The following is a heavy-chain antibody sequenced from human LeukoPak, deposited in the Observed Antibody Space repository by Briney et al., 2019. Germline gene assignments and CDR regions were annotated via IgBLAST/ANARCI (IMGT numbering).Heavy chain of an antibody. J-gene: IGHJ6*02. Sequence: GGSLRLSCAASGLTFSSYSMNWVRQAPGKGLEWVSYITDSGNTIHYADSVKGRFTISRDNAKNSLYPQMNSLRAEDTAVYYCARSIGLTGGGVDVWGQGTTVTVSS. CDR3: ARSIGLTGGGVDV. CDR1: GLTFSSYS. D-gene: IGHD3-9*01. V-gene: IGHV3-48*04. CDR2: ITDSGNTI.